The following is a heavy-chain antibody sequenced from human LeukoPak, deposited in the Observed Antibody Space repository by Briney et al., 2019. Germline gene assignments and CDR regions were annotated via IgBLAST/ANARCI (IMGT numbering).Heavy chain of an antibody. Sequence: GASVKVSCKASGGTFSSYAISWVRQAPGQGLEWMGGIIPIFGTANYAQKFQGRVTITADESTSTAYMELSSLRSEDTAVYYCARPETPSDFWSGYSFDYWGQGTLVTVSS. CDR1: GGTFSSYA. D-gene: IGHD3-3*01. V-gene: IGHV1-69*13. J-gene: IGHJ4*02. CDR2: IIPIFGTA. CDR3: ARPETPSDFWSGYSFDY.